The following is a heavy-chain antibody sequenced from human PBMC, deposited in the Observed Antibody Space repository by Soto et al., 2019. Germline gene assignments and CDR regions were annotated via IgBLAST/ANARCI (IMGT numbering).Heavy chain of an antibody. D-gene: IGHD2-15*01. CDR2: IIPIFGTA. Sequence: QVQLVQSGAEVKKPGSSVKVSCKAPGGTFSSYAISWVRQAPGQGLEWMGGIIPIFGTANYAQKFQGRVTITADDSTSTGYMELSSLRSEDTAVYYCARSQGGSSSLAIYYYYYYGMDVWGQGTTVTVSS. CDR3: ARSQGGSSSLAIYYYYYYGMDV. CDR1: GGTFSSYA. V-gene: IGHV1-69*01. J-gene: IGHJ6*02.